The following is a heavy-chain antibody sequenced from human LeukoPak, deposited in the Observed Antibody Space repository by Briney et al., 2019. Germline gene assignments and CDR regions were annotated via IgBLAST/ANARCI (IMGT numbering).Heavy chain of an antibody. CDR2: MNPDGSEK. Sequence: GGSLRLSCAASGFTLSSYWMSWVRQAPGKGLEWAANMNPDGSEKYFLDSVKGRFSISRDNAKSSLYLQMNSLRGDDTAVYYCARDRALYDSRRGYYYTEDDYWGQGTLVTVSS. J-gene: IGHJ4*02. CDR3: ARDRALYDSRRGYYYTEDDY. CDR1: GFTLSSYW. V-gene: IGHV3-7*01. D-gene: IGHD3-22*01.